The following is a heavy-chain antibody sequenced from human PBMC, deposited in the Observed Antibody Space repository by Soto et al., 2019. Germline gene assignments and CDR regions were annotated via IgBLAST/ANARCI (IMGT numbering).Heavy chain of an antibody. CDR2: IYYSGST. J-gene: IGHJ6*02. Sequence: PSETLSLTCTVSGGSISSGDYYWSWIRQPPGKGLEWIGYIYYSGSTYYNPSLKSRVTISVDTSKNQFSLKLSSVTAADTAVYYCARATRPTVYYYYGMDVWGQGTTVTVSS. V-gene: IGHV4-30-4*01. CDR1: GGSISSGDYY. CDR3: ARATRPTVYYYYGMDV. D-gene: IGHD1-1*01.